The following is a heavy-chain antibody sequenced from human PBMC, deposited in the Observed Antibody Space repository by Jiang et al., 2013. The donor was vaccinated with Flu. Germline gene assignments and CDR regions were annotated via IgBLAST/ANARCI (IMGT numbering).Heavy chain of an antibody. D-gene: IGHD1/OR15-1a*01. CDR2: IWYDGSNE. CDR1: GFTFSSYS. J-gene: IGHJ1*01. V-gene: IGHV3-33*01. CDR3: AGEVGGTRDIG. Sequence: QLVESGGGVVQAGKSLRLSCTASGFTFSSYSMHWVRQAPGKGPEWVAVIWYDGSNENYGDSVKGRFTISRDNSQNTLYLQMNGLTVDDTGVYYCAGEVGGTRDIGWGQG.